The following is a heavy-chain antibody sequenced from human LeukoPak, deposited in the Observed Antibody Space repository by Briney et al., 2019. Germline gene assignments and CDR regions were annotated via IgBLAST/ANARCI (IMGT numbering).Heavy chain of an antibody. CDR1: GVSFTDYY. CDR3: ARGSYNMVRGMRFDP. D-gene: IGHD3-10*01. CDR2: INHVETT. J-gene: IGHJ5*02. V-gene: IGHV4-34*01. Sequence: SETLSLTCAVSGVSFTDYYWTWIRQTPGKGLEWIGEINHVETTNYNPSLKSRVTISVDTSKNQFSLKLSSVTAADTAVYYCARGSYNMVRGMRFDPWGQGTLVTVSS.